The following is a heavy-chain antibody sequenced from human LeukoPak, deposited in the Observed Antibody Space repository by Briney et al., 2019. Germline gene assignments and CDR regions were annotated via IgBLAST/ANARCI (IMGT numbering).Heavy chain of an antibody. Sequence: GGSLRLSCAASGFIFSDYAMNWVRQVPGKGLEWVGRIKSTLDGGTTDLAAPVKDRFTVSRDDSKETLYLQMNSLKTEDTAIYYCTTGGNVIVAGTRAFDIWGQGTMVTVSS. V-gene: IGHV3-15*07. J-gene: IGHJ3*02. CDR1: GFIFSDYA. D-gene: IGHD6-19*01. CDR2: IKSTLDGGTT. CDR3: TTGGNVIVAGTRAFDI.